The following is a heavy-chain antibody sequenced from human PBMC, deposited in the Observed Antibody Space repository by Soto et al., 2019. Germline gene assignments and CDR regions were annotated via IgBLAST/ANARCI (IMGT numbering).Heavy chain of an antibody. V-gene: IGHV3-7*01. CDR3: ARVGQQLPHMYNWFDP. CDR2: IKPDGSEK. J-gene: IGHJ5*02. D-gene: IGHD4-4*01. CDR1: GFTFRNFW. Sequence: EVQLVESGGGLVQPGGSLRLSCAASGFTFRNFWMSWVRQAPGKGLEWVANIKPDGSEKKYVDSVKGRFTISRDNAKNSLHLQMNSLRDDDTAVYYCARVGQQLPHMYNWFDPWGQGTLLIVSS.